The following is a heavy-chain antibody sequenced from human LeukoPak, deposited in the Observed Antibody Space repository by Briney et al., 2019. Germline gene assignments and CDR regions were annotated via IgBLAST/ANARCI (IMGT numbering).Heavy chain of an antibody. D-gene: IGHD2-2*01. V-gene: IGHV5-51*01. CDR1: GYSFTSYW. J-gene: IGHJ3*02. CDR2: IYPGDSDT. CDR3: ARGYCSSTSCHDAFDI. Sequence: GESLKISRKGSGYSFTSYWIGWVRQMPGKGLEWMGIIYPGDSDTRYSPSFQGQVTISADKSISTAYLQWSSLKASDTAMYYCARGYCSSTSCHDAFDIWGQGTMVTVSS.